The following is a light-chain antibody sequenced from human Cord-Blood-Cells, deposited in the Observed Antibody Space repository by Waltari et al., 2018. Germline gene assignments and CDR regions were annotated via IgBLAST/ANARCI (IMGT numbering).Light chain of an antibody. CDR2: AAS. Sequence: DIEMTQSPSTLSASLGDRVTITCRASQSISSYLNWYQQKPGKAPKLLIYAASSLQSGIPARFSGSGSGTDFTLTISSLQSEDFATYYCQQSYSTPYSFGQGTKLEIK. CDR3: QQSYSTPYS. V-gene: IGKV1-39*01. CDR1: QSISSY. J-gene: IGKJ2*03.